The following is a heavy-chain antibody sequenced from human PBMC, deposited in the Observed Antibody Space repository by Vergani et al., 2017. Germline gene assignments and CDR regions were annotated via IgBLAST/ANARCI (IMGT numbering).Heavy chain of an antibody. CDR3: AREGPGYAFDI. CDR1: GFTVSSNY. V-gene: IGHV3-53*01. Sequence: EVQLVESGGGLIQPGGSLRLSCAASGFTVSSNYMSWVRKAPGKGMEWGSVIYSCGRTYYADSVKGRFSISRDNAKNTMYLHMNSLRAEDTALYYCAREGPGYAFDIWGQGTMVTVSS. CDR2: IYSCGRT. J-gene: IGHJ3*02.